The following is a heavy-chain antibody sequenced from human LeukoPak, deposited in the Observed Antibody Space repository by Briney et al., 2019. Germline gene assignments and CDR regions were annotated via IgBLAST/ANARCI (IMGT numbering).Heavy chain of an antibody. Sequence: GASVKVSCKASGGTFSSYAISWVRQAPGQGLEWMGWINPNSGGTNYAQKFQGRVTMTRDTSISTAYMELSRLRSDDTAVYYCARDIVVVPAAIWNHDAFDIWGQGTMVTVSS. CDR1: GGTFSSYA. J-gene: IGHJ3*02. D-gene: IGHD2-2*01. V-gene: IGHV1-2*02. CDR2: INPNSGGT. CDR3: ARDIVVVPAAIWNHDAFDI.